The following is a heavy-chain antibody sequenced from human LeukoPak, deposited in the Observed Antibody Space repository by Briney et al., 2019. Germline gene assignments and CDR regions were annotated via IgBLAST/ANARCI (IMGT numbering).Heavy chain of an antibody. J-gene: IGHJ4*02. CDR3: ARGRSVRMVFDY. CDR2: INHSGST. CDR1: GGSFSGYY. V-gene: IGHV4-34*01. Sequence: PSGTLSLTCAVYGGSFSGYYWSWIRQPPGKGLEWIGEINHSGSTNYNPSLKSRVTISVDTSKNQFSLKLSSVTAADTAVYYCARGRSVRMVFDYWGQGTLVTVSS. D-gene: IGHD3-10*01.